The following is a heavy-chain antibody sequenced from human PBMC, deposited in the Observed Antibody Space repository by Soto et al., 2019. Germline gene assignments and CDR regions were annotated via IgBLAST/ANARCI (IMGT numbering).Heavy chain of an antibody. D-gene: IGHD6-19*01. CDR2: IWYDGSNK. Sequence: QVQLVESGGGVVQPGRSLRLSCAASGFTFSSYGMHWVRQAPGKGLEWAAVIWYDGSNKYYADSLKGRCTISRDNSKNTVYLQMNSLRAEDTAVYYCARSPYSSGWYGYFDYWGQGTLVTVSS. J-gene: IGHJ4*02. V-gene: IGHV3-33*01. CDR1: GFTFSSYG. CDR3: ARSPYSSGWYGYFDY.